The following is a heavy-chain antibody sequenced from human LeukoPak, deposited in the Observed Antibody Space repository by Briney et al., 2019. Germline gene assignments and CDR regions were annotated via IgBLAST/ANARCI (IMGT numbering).Heavy chain of an antibody. CDR3: ARDQGLRVPYYYYGMDV. V-gene: IGHV1-69*13. CDR2: IIPIFGTA. Sequence: SVKVSCKASGGTFSSYAISWVRQAPGQGLEWMGGIIPIFGTANYAQKFQGRVTITADESTSTAYMELSSLRSEDTAAYYCARDQGLRVPYYYYGMDVWGQGTTVTVSS. D-gene: IGHD4-17*01. J-gene: IGHJ6*02. CDR1: GGTFSSYA.